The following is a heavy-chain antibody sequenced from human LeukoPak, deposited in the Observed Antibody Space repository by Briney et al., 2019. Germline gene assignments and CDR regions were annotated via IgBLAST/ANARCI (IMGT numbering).Heavy chain of an antibody. CDR3: ARDTGTGAARSYCFDY. V-gene: IGHV6-1*01. D-gene: IGHD1-14*01. Sequence: SQTLSLTCAISGDSVSSNSAAWNWIRQSPSRGLEWLGRTYYRSKRYNDYAVSVKSRITINPDTSKNQFSLQLNSVTPEDTAVYYCARDTGTGAARSYCFDYWGQGTLVTVSS. CDR2: TYYRSKRYN. CDR1: GDSVSSNSAA. J-gene: IGHJ4*02.